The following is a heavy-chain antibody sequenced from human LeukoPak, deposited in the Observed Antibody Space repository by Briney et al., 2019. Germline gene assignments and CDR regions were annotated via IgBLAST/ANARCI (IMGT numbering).Heavy chain of an antibody. J-gene: IGHJ4*02. CDR2: ISGTGGST. Sequence: GGSLRLSCAASVFTFSDYSMSWVRQAPWKGQEWVSAISGTGGSTWYADSVKGRVTISRDNSKNTLFLQMNSLRAEDTAVYYCAKDSYDSSGSRYDYWGQGTLVTVSS. D-gene: IGHD3-22*01. CDR3: AKDSYDSSGSRYDY. CDR1: VFTFSDYS. V-gene: IGHV3-23*01.